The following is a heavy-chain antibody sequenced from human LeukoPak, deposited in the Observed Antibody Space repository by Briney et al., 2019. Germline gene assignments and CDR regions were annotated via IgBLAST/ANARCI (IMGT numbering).Heavy chain of an antibody. V-gene: IGHV4-30-4*08. CDR2: IYYSGST. Sequence: SQTLSLTXTVSGGSISSGDYYWSWIRQPPGKGLEWIGYIYYSGSTYYNPSLKSRVTVSLDTSKNQFSLKLSSVTAADTAVHYCAKGGWNYGWFDPWGQGTLVTVSS. J-gene: IGHJ5*02. CDR1: GGSISSGDYY. CDR3: AKGGWNYGWFDP. D-gene: IGHD1-7*01.